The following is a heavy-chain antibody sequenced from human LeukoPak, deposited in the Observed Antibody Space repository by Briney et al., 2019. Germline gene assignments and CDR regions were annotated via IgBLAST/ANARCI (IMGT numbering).Heavy chain of an antibody. V-gene: IGHV1-46*01. CDR2: INPSVGST. J-gene: IGHJ4*02. Sequence: GASVKVSCGASGYTFTSHYMHWVRQAPGQGLEWTGVINPSVGSTSYPQKFQGRVTMSRDTSTSTVYMELSSLKSEDTAVYYCAAPGASGFVGNFWSGPLDFWGQGALVTVSS. CDR1: GYTFTSHY. CDR3: AAPGASGFVGNFWSGPLDF. D-gene: IGHD3-3*01.